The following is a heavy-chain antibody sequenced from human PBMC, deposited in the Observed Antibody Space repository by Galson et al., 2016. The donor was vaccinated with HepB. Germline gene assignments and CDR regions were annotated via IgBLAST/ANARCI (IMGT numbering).Heavy chain of an antibody. CDR2: ILSDGSNK. Sequence: SLRLSCAASGFTFRSYGFHWVRQAPGKGLEWVAVILSDGSNKYYGDSVKGRFTISRDNSKNAVSLQMNSLRAEDSAVYYCARMTRGHAYYYGMDVWGQGTTVTVSS. J-gene: IGHJ6*02. CDR3: ARMTRGHAYYYGMDV. D-gene: IGHD3-16*01. V-gene: IGHV3-33*01. CDR1: GFTFRSYG.